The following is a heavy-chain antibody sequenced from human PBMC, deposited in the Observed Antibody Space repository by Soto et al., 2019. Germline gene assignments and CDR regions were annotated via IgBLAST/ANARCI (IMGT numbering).Heavy chain of an antibody. CDR2: IYTSGST. V-gene: IGHV4-4*07. CDR3: ARVGKLELQGGAFDI. D-gene: IGHD1-7*01. Sequence: TLSLTCTVSGGSISSYYWGWIRQPAGKGLEWIGRIYTSGSTNYNPSLKSRVTMSVDTSKNQFSLKLSSVTAADTAVYYCARVGKLELQGGAFDIWGQGTMVTVSS. CDR1: GGSISSYY. J-gene: IGHJ3*02.